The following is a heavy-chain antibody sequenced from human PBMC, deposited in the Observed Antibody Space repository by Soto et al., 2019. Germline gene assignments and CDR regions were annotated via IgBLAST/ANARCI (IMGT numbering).Heavy chain of an antibody. CDR2: ISYDGRNE. CDR3: AKDGYYYDSRGYYEWDH. V-gene: IGHV3-30*18. CDR1: GFTFSSYG. D-gene: IGHD3-22*01. J-gene: IGHJ4*02. Sequence: QAQLVESGGGVVQPGRSLRLSCVDSGFTFSSYGMHWVRQAPGKGLVWVAGISYDGRNEFYEDSVKGRFTISRDNSKSTLYLQMNSLRPKDTAVYYCAKDGYYYDSRGYYEWDHWGQGAMVIVSS.